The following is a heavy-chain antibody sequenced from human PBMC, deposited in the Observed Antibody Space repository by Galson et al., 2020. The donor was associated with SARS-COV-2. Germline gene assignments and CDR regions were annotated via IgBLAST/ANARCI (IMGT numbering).Heavy chain of an antibody. Sequence: GGSLRLSCAASGFTFSNYAMHWVRQAPGKGLEWVAIISYDGSNKAADSVKDRFTISRDNSKNTLYLQMSSLRLGDTAVYYCAKETVDYSSSYFDYWGQGTLVTVSS. J-gene: IGHJ4*02. CDR1: GFTFSNYA. CDR2: ISYDGSNK. CDR3: AKETVDYSSSYFDY. D-gene: IGHD6-6*01. V-gene: IGHV3-30*04.